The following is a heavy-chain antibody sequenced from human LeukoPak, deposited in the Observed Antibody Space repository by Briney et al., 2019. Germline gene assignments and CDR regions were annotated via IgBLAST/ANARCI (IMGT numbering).Heavy chain of an antibody. J-gene: IGHJ4*02. D-gene: IGHD3-9*01. CDR1: GYTFASYT. V-gene: IGHV1-3*03. CDR3: ARATLYYDILTRYSYYFDY. CDR2: INTGNGNT. Sequence: GASVTVSCKASGYTFASYTIHWVRQAPGQRLEWMGWINTGNGNTKYSQEFQGRVTITRDTSASTAYMELSSLRSEDMAVYYCARATLYYDILTRYSYYFDYWGQGTLVTVSS.